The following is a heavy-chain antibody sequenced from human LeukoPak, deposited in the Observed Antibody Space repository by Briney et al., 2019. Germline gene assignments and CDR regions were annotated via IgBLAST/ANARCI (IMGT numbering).Heavy chain of an antibody. V-gene: IGHV4-4*07. J-gene: IGHJ4*02. CDR1: GDSNSSYY. CDR3: ARGPPPDFDY. Sequence: SETLSLTCTVSGDSNSSYYWSWIRQPAGKGLEWIGRIHPSGSTNYNPSLKSRVTLSVDTSKNQFSLKLSSVTAADTAVYYCARGPPPDFDYWGRGTLVTVSS. CDR2: IHPSGST.